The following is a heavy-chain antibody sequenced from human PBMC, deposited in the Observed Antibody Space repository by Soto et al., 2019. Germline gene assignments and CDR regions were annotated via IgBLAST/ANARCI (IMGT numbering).Heavy chain of an antibody. CDR1: GYTFTSYG. D-gene: IGHD3-9*01. CDR2: ISAYNGNT. Sequence: GASVKVSCKASGYTFTSYGISWVRQAPGQGLEWMGWISAYNGNTNYAQKLQGRVTMTTDTSTSTAYMELRSLRSDDTAVYYCARGSRGVFYDILTGYYIDWGQGTLVTVSS. J-gene: IGHJ4*02. V-gene: IGHV1-18*01. CDR3: ARGSRGVFYDILTGYYID.